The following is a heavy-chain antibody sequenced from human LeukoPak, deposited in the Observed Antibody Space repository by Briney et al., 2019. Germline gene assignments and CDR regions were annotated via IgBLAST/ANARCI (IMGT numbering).Heavy chain of an antibody. CDR1: AYTFTDYY. CDR3: ARDNGDYWFDY. V-gene: IGHV1-2*02. D-gene: IGHD4-17*01. Sequence: ASVKVSCKASAYTFTDYYMNWVRPAPGQGLEWMGWINPNSGGTNYAQKFQGRVTMTRDTSISTAYMELTRLRSDDTAVYYCARDNGDYWFDYWGQGTLVTVSS. CDR2: INPNSGGT. J-gene: IGHJ4*02.